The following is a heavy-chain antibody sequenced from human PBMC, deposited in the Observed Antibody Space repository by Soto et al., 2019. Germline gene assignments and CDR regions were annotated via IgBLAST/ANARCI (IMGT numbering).Heavy chain of an antibody. J-gene: IGHJ4*02. Sequence: PSETLSLTCTVSGGSISSYYWSWIRQPPGKGLEWIGYIYYSGSTNYNPSLKSRVTISVDTSKNQFSLKLSSVTAADTAVYYCARDTIEAALDYWGQGTLVTVSS. V-gene: IGHV4-59*01. D-gene: IGHD6-6*01. CDR2: IYYSGST. CDR3: ARDTIEAALDY. CDR1: GGSISSYY.